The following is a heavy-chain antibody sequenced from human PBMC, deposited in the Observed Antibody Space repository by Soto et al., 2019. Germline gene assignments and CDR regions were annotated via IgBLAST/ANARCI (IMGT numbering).Heavy chain of an antibody. CDR2: IDAGNGNT. Sequence: ASVKVSCKASGYTFTSYAMHWVRQAPGQRLEWMGWIDAGNGNTKYSQKFQGRVTITRDTSASTAYMELSSLRSEDTAVYYCARYMITFGLAALDPWGQGTLVTVSS. CDR1: GYTFTSYA. CDR3: ARYMITFGLAALDP. D-gene: IGHD3-16*01. J-gene: IGHJ5*02. V-gene: IGHV1-3*01.